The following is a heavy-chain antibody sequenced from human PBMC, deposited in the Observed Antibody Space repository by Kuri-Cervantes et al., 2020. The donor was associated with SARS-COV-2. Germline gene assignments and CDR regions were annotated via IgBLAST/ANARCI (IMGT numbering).Heavy chain of an antibody. D-gene: IGHD4-23*01. CDR3: ARDPVTPGYYYYYGMDV. Sequence: GESLKISCAASGFTFSSYWMHWVRQAPGKGLVWVSRINSDGSSTSYADSVKGGFTISRDNAKNTLYLQMNSLRAEDTAVYYCARDPVTPGYYYYYGMDVWGQGTTVTVSS. V-gene: IGHV3-74*01. J-gene: IGHJ6*02. CDR1: GFTFSSYW. CDR2: INSDGSST.